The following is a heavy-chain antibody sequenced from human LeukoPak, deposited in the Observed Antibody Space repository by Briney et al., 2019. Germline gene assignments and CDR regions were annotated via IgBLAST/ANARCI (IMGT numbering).Heavy chain of an antibody. CDR2: IRYDGSNK. CDR1: GFTFSSYG. D-gene: IGHD1-26*01. Sequence: GGSLRLSCAASGFTFSSYGMHWVRQAPGKGLEWVAFIRYDGSNKYYADSVKGRFTISRDNAKNSLYLQMNSLRAEDTAVYYCAKSGIVGATTLYFQHWGQGTLVTVSS. CDR3: AKSGIVGATTLYFQH. V-gene: IGHV3-30*02. J-gene: IGHJ1*01.